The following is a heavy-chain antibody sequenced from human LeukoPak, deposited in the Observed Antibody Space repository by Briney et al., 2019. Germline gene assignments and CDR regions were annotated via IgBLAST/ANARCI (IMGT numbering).Heavy chain of an antibody. V-gene: IGHV4-34*01. D-gene: IGHD6-13*01. CDR1: GGSFSGYY. Sequence: PSETLSLTCAVYGGSFSGYYWSWIRQPPGKGLEWVGEINHSGSTNYNPSLKSRVTISVDTSKNQFSLKLSSVTAADTAVYYCARAYIAAAEVWFDLWGQGTLVTVSS. CDR2: INHSGST. CDR3: ARAYIAAAEVWFDL. J-gene: IGHJ5*02.